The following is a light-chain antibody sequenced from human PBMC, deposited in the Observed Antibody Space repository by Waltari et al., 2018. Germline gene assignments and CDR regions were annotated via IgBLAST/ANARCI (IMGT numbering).Light chain of an antibody. CDR3: YSAADNAVGV. CDR2: KDN. J-gene: IGLJ3*02. V-gene: IGLV3-27*01. Sequence: SYDLTQPSSVSVSRGQTPRITSPRDILGKKYGRWFQQRPGQAPVQVRYKDNERPSGIPERFSGSSSGTTVTLTISGAHVDDEADYYCYSAADNAVGVFGGGTKLTV. CDR1: ILGKKY.